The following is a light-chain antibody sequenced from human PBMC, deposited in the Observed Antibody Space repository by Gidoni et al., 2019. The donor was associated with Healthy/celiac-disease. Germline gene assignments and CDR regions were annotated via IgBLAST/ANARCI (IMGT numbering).Light chain of an antibody. CDR1: QIISSY. Sequence: DIQMTQSPSSLSASVGDRVTITCRASQIISSYLNWYHQKPGKAPKLLIYAASSLKSGVQSRFSGSGSGTDFTLTISSLQPEDFATYYCQQSYSTPGIFTFGPGTKVDIK. CDR2: AAS. V-gene: IGKV1-39*01. CDR3: QQSYSTPGIFT. J-gene: IGKJ3*01.